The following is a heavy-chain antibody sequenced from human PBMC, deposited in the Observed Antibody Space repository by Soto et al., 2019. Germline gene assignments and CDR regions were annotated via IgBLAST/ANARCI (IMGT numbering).Heavy chain of an antibody. J-gene: IGHJ4*02. Sequence: GGSLRLSCEASGITFSNYAMSWVRQAPGKGLEWVSAISGSGGSTYYAGSVKGRFTIARDNSKNTLSLQMNHLRAEDTAVYYCAKAPASSMTASRPFDQWGQGTLVTVSS. V-gene: IGHV3-23*01. CDR3: AKAPASSMTASRPFDQ. D-gene: IGHD6-6*01. CDR1: GITFSNYA. CDR2: ISGSGGST.